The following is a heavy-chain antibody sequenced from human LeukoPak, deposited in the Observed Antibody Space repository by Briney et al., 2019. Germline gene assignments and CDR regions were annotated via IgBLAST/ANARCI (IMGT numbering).Heavy chain of an antibody. CDR3: AREYYDSSGYYILDY. D-gene: IGHD3-22*01. CDR1: GFTVSSNY. J-gene: IGHJ4*02. Sequence: TGGSLRLSCAASGFTVSSNYMSWVRQAPGKGLEWVSVIYSGGSTYYADSVKGRFTISRDNSKNTLYLQMNSLRAEDTAVYYCAREYYDSSGYYILDYWGQGTLVTVSS. V-gene: IGHV3-53*01. CDR2: IYSGGST.